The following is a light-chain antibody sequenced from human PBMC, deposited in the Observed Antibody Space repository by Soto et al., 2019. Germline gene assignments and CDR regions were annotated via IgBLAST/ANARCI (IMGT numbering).Light chain of an antibody. V-gene: IGLV2-23*01. CDR3: CSYAGTSTMT. CDR1: SSDIGSYNF. CDR2: EAT. Sequence: QSVLTQPASVSASPGQSITISCTGTSSDIGSYNFVSWYQQLPGKAPKLMIYEATKRPSGVSDRFSGSKSGNTASLTISGLQAEDEADYYCCSYAGTSTMTFGGGTKLTVL. J-gene: IGLJ3*02.